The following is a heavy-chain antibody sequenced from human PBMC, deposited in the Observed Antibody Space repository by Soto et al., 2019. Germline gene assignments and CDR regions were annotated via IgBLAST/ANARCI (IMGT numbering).Heavy chain of an antibody. CDR1: GGSVSSGSYY. CDR3: AREGSYGYS. Sequence: QVQLQESGPGLVKPSETLSLTCTVSGGSVSSGSYYWSWIRQPPGKGLEWIGYIYYSGSTNYNPSLKSRVTISVDTSKNQFSLKLSSVTAADTVVYYCAREGSYGYSWGQGTLVTVSS. J-gene: IGHJ4*02. CDR2: IYYSGST. D-gene: IGHD5-18*01. V-gene: IGHV4-61*01.